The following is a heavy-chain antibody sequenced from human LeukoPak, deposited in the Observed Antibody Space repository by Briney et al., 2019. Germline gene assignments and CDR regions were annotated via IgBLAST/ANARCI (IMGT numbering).Heavy chain of an antibody. D-gene: IGHD3-22*01. CDR2: INHSGGT. CDR3: ARGCDDSSGYYQYYFDY. V-gene: IGHV4-34*01. CDR1: GGSFSGYY. J-gene: IGHJ4*02. Sequence: SETLSLTCAVHGGSFSGYYWSWIRQPPGKGLEWIGEINHSGGTNYNPSLKSRVTISVDTSKNQFSLKLSSVTAADTAVYYCARGCDDSSGYYQYYFDYWGEGTLVTVSS.